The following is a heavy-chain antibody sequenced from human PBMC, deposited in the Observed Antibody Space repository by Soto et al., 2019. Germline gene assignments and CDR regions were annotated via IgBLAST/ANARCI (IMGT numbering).Heavy chain of an antibody. D-gene: IGHD2-2*01. CDR1: GFTFSSYG. J-gene: IGHJ6*02. Sequence: GGSLRLSCAASGFTFSSYGMHWVRQAPGKGLEWVAVIWYDGSNKYYADSVKGRFTISRDNSKNTLYLQMNSLRAEDTAVYYCARGRLRRGVPAAIDGMDVWGQGTMVTVSS. CDR3: ARGRLRRGVPAAIDGMDV. V-gene: IGHV3-33*01. CDR2: IWYDGSNK.